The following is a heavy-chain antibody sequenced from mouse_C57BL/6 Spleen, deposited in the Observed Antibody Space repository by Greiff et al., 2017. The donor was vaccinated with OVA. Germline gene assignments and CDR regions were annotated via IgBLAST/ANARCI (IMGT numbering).Heavy chain of an antibody. J-gene: IGHJ2*01. Sequence: QVQLQQSGAELMKPGASVKLSCKATGYTFTGFWIEWVKQRPGHGLEWIGEILPGSGSTNYNAKFKGKATFTADTSSNTAYMQLSSLTTEDSAICYCARRCLGGYYPDCWGQGTTLTVSS. CDR1: GYTFTGFW. V-gene: IGHV1-9*01. CDR2: ILPGSGST. D-gene: IGHD2-3*01. CDR3: ARRCLGGYYPDC.